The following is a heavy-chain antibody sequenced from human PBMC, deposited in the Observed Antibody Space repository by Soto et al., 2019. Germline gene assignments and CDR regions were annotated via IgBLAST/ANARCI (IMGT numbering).Heavy chain of an antibody. CDR1: GFSFSRYG. Sequence: PGGSLRLSCEASGFSFSRYGMHWARQAPGKGLEWVAVISYDGGNKYYADSVKDRSTISRDNSKNTLYLQMSSLRAEDTAVYWCAKSYRVRGVNSHYYGLDVWAQGTTVTVS. V-gene: IGHV3-30*18. D-gene: IGHD3-10*01. CDR3: AKSYRVRGVNSHYYGLDV. J-gene: IGHJ6*02. CDR2: ISYDGGNK.